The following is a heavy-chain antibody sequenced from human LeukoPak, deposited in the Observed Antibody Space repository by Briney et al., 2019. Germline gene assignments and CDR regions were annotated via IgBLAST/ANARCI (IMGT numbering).Heavy chain of an antibody. CDR2: IYYSGST. Sequence: SETLSLTCTVSGGSISSYYWSWIRQPPGKGLEWIGYIYYSGSTNYNPSLKSRVTISVDTSKNQFSLKLSSVTAADTAVYYCARLELRYLDWLPRDWKFDPWGQGTLVTVSS. D-gene: IGHD3-9*01. J-gene: IGHJ5*02. V-gene: IGHV4-59*01. CDR1: GGSISSYY. CDR3: ARLELRYLDWLPRDWKFDP.